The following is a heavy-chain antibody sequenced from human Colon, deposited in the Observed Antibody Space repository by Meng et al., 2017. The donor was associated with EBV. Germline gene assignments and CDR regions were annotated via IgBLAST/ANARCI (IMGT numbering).Heavy chain of an antibody. CDR2: IHHSGSA. CDR1: GGSMSSGNYY. Sequence: VQLRESGPGLVEPSQTLSLTCTVSGGSMSSGNYYWSWIRQPPGKGLEWIGYIHHSGSAYYNPSLKSRVSISVDTSKNQFSLNLNSMTAADTAVYYCASFDHIPRRNYFDYWGQGTLVTVSS. CDR3: ASFDHIPRRNYFDY. J-gene: IGHJ4*02. D-gene: IGHD2-21*01. V-gene: IGHV4-30-4*01.